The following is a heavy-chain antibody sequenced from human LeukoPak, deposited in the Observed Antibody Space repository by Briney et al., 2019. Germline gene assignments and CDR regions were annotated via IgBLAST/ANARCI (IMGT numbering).Heavy chain of an antibody. J-gene: IGHJ4*02. CDR2: IRYDGSDK. CDR3: AQVYGSASDESIRF. CDR1: GFTFSSYN. Sequence: PGGSLGLSCAASGFTFSSYNMHWVRQAPGKGLEWVAHIRYDGSDKSYADSVKGRFTVSRDNSKNTLYLHMTSLRSEDTAVYYCAQVYGSASDESIRFWGQGTLVTVSS. V-gene: IGHV3-30*02. D-gene: IGHD3-10*01.